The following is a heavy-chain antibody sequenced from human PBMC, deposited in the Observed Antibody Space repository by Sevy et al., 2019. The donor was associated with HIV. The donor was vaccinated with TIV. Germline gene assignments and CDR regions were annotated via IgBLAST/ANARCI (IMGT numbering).Heavy chain of an antibody. CDR3: AREGQWLVRFYYYYGMDV. Sequence: GGSLRLSCAASGFTFSSYSMNWVRQAPGKGLEWVSYISSSSSTIYYADSVKGRFTISRDNAKNSLYLKMTSRRDEDTAVYYCAREGQWLVRFYYYYGMDVWGQGTTVTVSS. V-gene: IGHV3-48*02. CDR1: GFTFSSYS. D-gene: IGHD6-19*01. J-gene: IGHJ6*02. CDR2: ISSSSSTI.